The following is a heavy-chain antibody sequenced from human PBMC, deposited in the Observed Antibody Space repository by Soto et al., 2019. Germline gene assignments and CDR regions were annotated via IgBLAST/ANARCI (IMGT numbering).Heavy chain of an antibody. Sequence: QEQLVQSGAEVKKPGAPVKVSCKASGYTFSNYNINWVRQASGQGLEWMGWMNPDSGNTGYAEKFQGRVNMTRNRSISTAYMELSGLRSEDTAVYYCAREAASDPSFYYHYMDVWGKGTTVTVSS. CDR1: GYTFSNYN. CDR3: AREAASDPSFYYHYMDV. D-gene: IGHD3-10*01. V-gene: IGHV1-8*01. CDR2: MNPDSGNT. J-gene: IGHJ6*03.